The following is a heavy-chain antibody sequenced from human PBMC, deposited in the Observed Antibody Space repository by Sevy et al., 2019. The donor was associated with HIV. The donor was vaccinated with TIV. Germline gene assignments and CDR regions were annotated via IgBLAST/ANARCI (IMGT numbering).Heavy chain of an antibody. V-gene: IGHV3-74*01. CDR2: MKEDGSVT. J-gene: IGHJ4*02. D-gene: IGHD3-16*01. Sequence: GGSLRLSCAGSGFSITSYWMHWVRQAPGKGLVWVSRMKEDGSVTNHADSVRGRFTISRDNAKNTRYLQMNSLSVDDTAVYYCVKDFGGPTDYWGQGNVVTVSS. CDR3: VKDFGGPTDY. CDR1: GFSITSYW.